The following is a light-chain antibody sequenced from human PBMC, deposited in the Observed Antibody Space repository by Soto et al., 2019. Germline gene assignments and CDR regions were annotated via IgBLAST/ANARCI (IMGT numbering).Light chain of an antibody. V-gene: IGLV2-14*01. CDR3: SSYTNIKTVV. CDR1: SSDIGNYKY. Sequence: QSVLTQPASVSGSPGQSITISCTGTSSDIGNYKYVSWFQHHPGKAPKLIIFEVSNRPSGISDRFSGFKSSNTAYLTISGVQPEDEADYHCSSYTNIKTVVFGGGTKLTVL. J-gene: IGLJ2*01. CDR2: EVS.